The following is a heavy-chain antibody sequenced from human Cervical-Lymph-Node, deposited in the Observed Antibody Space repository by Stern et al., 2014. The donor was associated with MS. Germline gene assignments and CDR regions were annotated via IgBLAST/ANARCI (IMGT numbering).Heavy chain of an antibody. D-gene: IGHD5-18*01. CDR1: GGSVSSGSYY. J-gene: IGHJ4*02. V-gene: IGHV4-61*01. CDR2: ISYSGST. CDR3: ARQSSGGYR. Sequence: QVQLQESGPGLVKPSETLSLTCTVSGGSVSSGSYYWNWIRQPPGKGLEWIGYISYSGSTNYNPSLKSRVTISVDTSKNQFSLKLNSVTAADTAVYYCARQSSGGYRWGQGTLVTVSS.